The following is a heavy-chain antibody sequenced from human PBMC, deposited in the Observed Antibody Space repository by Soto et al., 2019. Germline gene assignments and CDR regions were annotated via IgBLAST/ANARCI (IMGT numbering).Heavy chain of an antibody. CDR1: GGSISSYY. CDR2: IYYSGST. J-gene: IGHJ3*02. CDR3: ARQVTRLMGYAYEI. Sequence: PAETRSVTGTVSGGSISSYYWGWIRQPPGKGLVWIGDIYYSGSTYYNPSLKSRVTISVDTSKNQFSLKLNSVAAADTAIYYCARQVTRLMGYAYEIWGQGTMVTVSS. V-gene: IGHV4-59*08. D-gene: IGHD6-6*01.